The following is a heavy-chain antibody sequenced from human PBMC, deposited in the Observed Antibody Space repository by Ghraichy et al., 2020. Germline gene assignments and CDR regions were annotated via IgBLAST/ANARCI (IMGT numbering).Heavy chain of an antibody. J-gene: IGHJ4*02. CDR1: GFIFNNYA. CDR2: ITGSGGIT. D-gene: IGHD3-9*01. Sequence: GGSLRLSCRAYGFIFNNYAMSCVRQALGRGLEWVSSITGSGGITYHADSVKGRFTISRDNSKNTLYLHVNSLRAEDPAVYYCATDPYSILTGYFANWGQGTLVTVSP. V-gene: IGHV3-23*01. CDR3: ATDPYSILTGYFAN.